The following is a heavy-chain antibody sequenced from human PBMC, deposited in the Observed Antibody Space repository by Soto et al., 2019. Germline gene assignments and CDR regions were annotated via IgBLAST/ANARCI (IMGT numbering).Heavy chain of an antibody. CDR2: IIPIFGTA. CDR1: GGTFSSYA. V-gene: IGHV1-69*13. J-gene: IGHJ6*02. CDR3: ARGLGIVVVPAARAHYYYGMDV. Sequence: GASVKVSCKASGGTFSSYAISWVRQAPGQGLEWMGGIIPIFGTANYAQKFQGRVTITADESTSTAYMELSSLRSEDTAVYYCARGLGIVVVPAARAHYYYGMDVWGQGTTVTVSS. D-gene: IGHD2-2*03.